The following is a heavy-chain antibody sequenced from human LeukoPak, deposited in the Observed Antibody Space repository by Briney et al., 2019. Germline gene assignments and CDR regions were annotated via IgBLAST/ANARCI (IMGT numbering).Heavy chain of an antibody. CDR2: ISSSSDYI. CDR3: ARDLGGRVRGVPSYYFDY. CDR1: GFTFSSYS. Sequence: GGSLRLSCAASGFTFSSYSMNWVRQAPGKGLEWVSSISSSSDYIYYADSVKGRFTISRDNAKNSLYLQMNSLRAGDTAVYYCARDLGGRVRGVPSYYFDYWGQGTLVTVSS. D-gene: IGHD3-10*01. V-gene: IGHV3-21*04. J-gene: IGHJ4*02.